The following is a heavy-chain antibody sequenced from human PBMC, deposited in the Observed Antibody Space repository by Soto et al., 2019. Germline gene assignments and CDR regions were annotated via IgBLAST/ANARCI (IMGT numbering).Heavy chain of an antibody. V-gene: IGHV4-34*01. J-gene: IGHJ5*02. D-gene: IGHD3-22*01. Sequence: SETLSLTCAVYGGSFSGYYWSWIRQPPGKGLEWIGEINHSGSTNYNPSLKSRVTISVDTSKNQFSLKLSSVTAADTAVYYCARRITMIVVVIMRSSWFDPWGQGTLVTVS. CDR2: INHSGST. CDR3: ARRITMIVVVIMRSSWFDP. CDR1: GGSFSGYY.